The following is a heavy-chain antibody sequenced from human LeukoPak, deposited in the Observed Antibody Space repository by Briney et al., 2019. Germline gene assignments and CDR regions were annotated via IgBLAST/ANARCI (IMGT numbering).Heavy chain of an antibody. CDR3: ARGRQNYDFWSGYSHDAFDI. Sequence: ASVNVSCKASGGTFSSYAISWVRQAPGQGLEWMGRIIPILGIANYAQKFQGRVTITADKPTSTAYMELSSLRSEDTAVYYCARGRQNYDFWSGYSHDAFDIWGQGTMVTVSS. CDR2: IIPILGIA. D-gene: IGHD3-3*01. V-gene: IGHV1-69*04. J-gene: IGHJ3*02. CDR1: GGTFSSYA.